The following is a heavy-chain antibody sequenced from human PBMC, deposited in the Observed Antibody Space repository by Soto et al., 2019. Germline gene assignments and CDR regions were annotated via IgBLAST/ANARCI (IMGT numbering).Heavy chain of an antibody. CDR2: ISGSGGST. J-gene: IGHJ4*02. Sequence: PGGSLRLSCAASGFVFSNYAMSWVRQAPGKGLEWVSAISGSGGSTYYSDSVKGRFTISRDNSKNTVYLQMNSLRAEDTAVYHCAKPSYIFGVVVTGAFDYWGQGTLVTVSS. CDR3: AKPSYIFGVVVTGAFDY. CDR1: GFVFSNYA. D-gene: IGHD3-3*02. V-gene: IGHV3-23*01.